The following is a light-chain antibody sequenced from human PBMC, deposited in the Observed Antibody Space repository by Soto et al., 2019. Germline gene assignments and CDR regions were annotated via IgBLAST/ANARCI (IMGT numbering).Light chain of an antibody. V-gene: IGKV3-20*01. CDR1: QSIGLA. CDR3: QQYGYTPRT. J-gene: IGKJ1*01. CDR2: GAS. Sequence: EIVLTQSPATLSLSPGERATLSCRASQSIGLAIAWYQHKPGQAPRLLVYGASTRATGIPDRFSGSGSGTDFTLTISRLEPEDFAFYYCQQYGYTPRTFGQGTKVDIK.